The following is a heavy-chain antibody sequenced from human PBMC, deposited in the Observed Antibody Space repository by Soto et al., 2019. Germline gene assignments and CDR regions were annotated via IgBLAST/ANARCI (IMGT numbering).Heavy chain of an antibody. CDR1: GGSISSSSYY. V-gene: IGHV4-39*01. CDR3: ARLNYDFWSGYSSTNGYYFDY. Sequence: SETLSLTCTVSGGSISSSSYYWGWIRQPPGKGLEWIGSIYYSGSTYYNPSLKSRVTLSVDTSKNQFSLKLGSVTAADTAVYYCARLNYDFWSGYSSTNGYYFDYWGQGTLVTVS. J-gene: IGHJ4*02. D-gene: IGHD3-3*01. CDR2: IYYSGST.